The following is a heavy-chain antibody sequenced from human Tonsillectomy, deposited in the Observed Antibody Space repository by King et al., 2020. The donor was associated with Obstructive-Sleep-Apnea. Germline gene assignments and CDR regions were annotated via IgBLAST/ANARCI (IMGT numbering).Heavy chain of an antibody. CDR1: GGSISSYY. CDR2: IYYSVST. CDR3: ARHERDDSSGYYYLYYFDY. Sequence: VQLQESGPGLVKPSETLSLTCTVSGGSISSYYWSWIRQPPGKGLEWIGYIYYSVSTNYNPSLKSRFTISVDTSKNQFSLKLSSVTAADTAVYYCARHERDDSSGYYYLYYFDYWGQGTLVTVSS. J-gene: IGHJ4*02. D-gene: IGHD3-22*01. V-gene: IGHV4-59*08.